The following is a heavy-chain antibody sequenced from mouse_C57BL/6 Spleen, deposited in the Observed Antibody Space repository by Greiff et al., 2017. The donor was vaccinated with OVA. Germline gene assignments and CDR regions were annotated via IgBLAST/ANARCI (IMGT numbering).Heavy chain of an antibody. CDR2: IDPEDGET. CDR1: GFNIKDYY. D-gene: IGHD3-2*02. CDR3: ARGGSSGPFAY. V-gene: IGHV14-2*01. Sequence: EVMLVESGAELVKPGASVKLSCTASGFNIKDYYMHWVKQRTEQGLEWIGRIDPEDGETKYAPKFQGKATITADTSSNTAYLQLSSLTSEDTAVYYCARGGSSGPFAYWGQGTLVTVSA. J-gene: IGHJ3*01.